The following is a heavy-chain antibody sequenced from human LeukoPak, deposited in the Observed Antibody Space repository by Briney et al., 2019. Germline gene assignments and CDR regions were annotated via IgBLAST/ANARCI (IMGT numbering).Heavy chain of an antibody. Sequence: ASVKVSCKASGYTFTSYGISWVRQAPGQGLEWMGWISAYNGNTNYAQKLQGRVTMTTDTSTSTAYMELRSLRSDDTAVHYCARDLSESYYDILTGYYTYFDYWGQGTLVTVSS. CDR2: ISAYNGNT. CDR3: ARDLSESYYDILTGYYTYFDY. J-gene: IGHJ4*02. V-gene: IGHV1-18*01. CDR1: GYTFTSYG. D-gene: IGHD3-9*01.